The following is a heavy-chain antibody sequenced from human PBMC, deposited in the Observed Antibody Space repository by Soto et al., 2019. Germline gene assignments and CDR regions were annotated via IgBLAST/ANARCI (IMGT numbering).Heavy chain of an antibody. D-gene: IGHD4-17*01. CDR3: ARRYGPSFDY. Sequence: SETLSLTCTVSGGSISSYYWSWIRQPPGKGLEWIGHIYYSGSTNYNPSLKSRVTISVDTSKNQFSLKLSSVTAADTAVYYCARRYGPSFDYWGQGTLVTVSS. CDR2: IYYSGST. CDR1: GGSISSYY. J-gene: IGHJ4*02. V-gene: IGHV4-59*01.